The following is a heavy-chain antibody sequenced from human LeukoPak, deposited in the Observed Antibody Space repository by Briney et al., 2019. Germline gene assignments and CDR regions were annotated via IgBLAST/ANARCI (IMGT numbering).Heavy chain of an antibody. CDR3: TRGRTYFYGSDS. CDR2: IYASGNT. Sequence: SRTLSLTCTVSGDSITYGNYYWNWIRQPAGKGLEWIGRIYASGNTNYNPSLKSRVTMSVDTSNNQFSLSLYSVIAADTAVYYCTRGRTYFYGSDSWGQGTLVIVSS. CDR1: GDSITYGNYY. D-gene: IGHD3-10*01. V-gene: IGHV4-61*02. J-gene: IGHJ5*01.